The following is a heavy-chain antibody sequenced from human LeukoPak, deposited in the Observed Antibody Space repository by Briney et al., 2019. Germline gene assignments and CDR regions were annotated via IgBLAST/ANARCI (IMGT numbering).Heavy chain of an antibody. J-gene: IGHJ4*02. CDR3: ARLVRRIAVDIDY. Sequence: SETLSLTCTVSGGSISSYYWSWIRQPPGKGLEWIGYIYYSGSTNYNPSLKSRVTISVDTSKNQFSLKLSSVTAADTAVYYCARLVRRIAVDIDYWGQGTLVTVSS. CDR2: IYYSGST. V-gene: IGHV4-59*01. D-gene: IGHD6-19*01. CDR1: GGSISSYY.